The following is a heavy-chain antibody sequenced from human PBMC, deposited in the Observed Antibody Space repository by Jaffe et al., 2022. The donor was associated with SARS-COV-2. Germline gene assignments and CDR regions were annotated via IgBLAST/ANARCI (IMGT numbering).Heavy chain of an antibody. CDR1: GDSVSSVGYS. J-gene: IGHJ5*02. CDR2: INDSGRT. D-gene: IGHD3-10*01. V-gene: IGHV4-61*08. CDR3: ARGFGELLYGMSFDA. Sequence: QVQLRESGPGLVKPSEPLSLTCTVSGDSVSSVGYSWSWIRKLPGKGLEWIGHINDSGRTQYNPSLKSRVTISVDTSKNQFSLKLSSVTAADTAVYHCARGFGELLYGMSFDAWGQGTLVTVSS.